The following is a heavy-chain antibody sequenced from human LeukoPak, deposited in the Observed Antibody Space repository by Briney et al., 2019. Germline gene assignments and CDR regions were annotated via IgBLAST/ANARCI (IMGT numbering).Heavy chain of an antibody. CDR2: VNSDGTRT. CDR3: ARVGSTDSPHAFDI. CDR1: GFTFSSFW. D-gene: IGHD3-22*01. J-gene: IGHJ3*02. Sequence: GSLRLSCEASGFTFSSFWMDWVRQAPGKGLVWVSGVNSDGTRTRYAESVKGRFSISRDNAKNTLYLQMNSLRAKDTAVYYCARVGSTDSPHAFDIWGQGTMVTVSS. V-gene: IGHV3-74*01.